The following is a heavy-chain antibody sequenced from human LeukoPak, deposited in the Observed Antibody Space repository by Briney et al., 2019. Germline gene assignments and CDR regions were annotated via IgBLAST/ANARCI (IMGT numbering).Heavy chain of an antibody. CDR3: ARAQGNGLIDF. J-gene: IGHJ4*02. D-gene: IGHD3/OR15-3a*01. V-gene: IGHV4-39*01. CDR1: GDSISSSKKY. CDR2: IYYSGNT. Sequence: PSETLSLTCTVSGDSISSSKKYWGWVRQPPGKGLEWIGSIYYSGNTYCNPSLKSRVTISLDTSRNQFSLRLSSVTAADTADYYCARAQGNGLIDFWGQGTLVTVSS.